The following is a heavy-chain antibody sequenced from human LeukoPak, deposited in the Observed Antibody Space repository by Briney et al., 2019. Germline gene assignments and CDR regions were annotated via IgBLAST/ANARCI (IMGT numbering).Heavy chain of an antibody. J-gene: IGHJ4*02. CDR1: GFTFSVYD. CDR2: ISRGGIS. CDR3: SKKGQADDDGKPD. D-gene: IGHD1-1*01. Sequence: GGSLRLSCAASGFTFSVYDMYWIRQSPGKGLECVSVISRGGISYYADSVKGRFTISRDNSKNTLYLQMNSLRAEDTAVYYCSKKGQADDDGKPDWGQGTLVTVSS. V-gene: IGHV3-23*01.